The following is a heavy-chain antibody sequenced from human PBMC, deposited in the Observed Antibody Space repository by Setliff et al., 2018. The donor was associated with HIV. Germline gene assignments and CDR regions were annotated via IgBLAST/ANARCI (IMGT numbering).Heavy chain of an antibody. D-gene: IGHD3-22*01. CDR3: ARGTAGGHSSGYYYFDY. V-gene: IGHV4-34*01. CDR2: INHSGST. J-gene: IGHJ4*01. Sequence: PSETLSLTCAVYGGSFSGYYWSWIRQPPGKGLECIGEINHSGSTNHNPSLKSRVTISVDTSKKQFSLRLSSVTAADTAVYYGARGTAGGHSSGYYYFDYWGHGTLVTVSS. CDR1: GGSFSGYY.